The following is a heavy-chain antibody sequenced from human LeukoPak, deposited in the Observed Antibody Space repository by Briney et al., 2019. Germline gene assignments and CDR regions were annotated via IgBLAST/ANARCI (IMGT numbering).Heavy chain of an antibody. CDR3: ARGGTMVRGVIEYYFDY. D-gene: IGHD3-10*01. CDR1: GFTVSGNY. J-gene: IGHJ4*02. CDR2: IYSGGST. V-gene: IGHV3-53*01. Sequence: PGGSLRLSCAASGFTVSGNYMSWVRQAPGKGLEWVSVIYSGGSTYYADSVKGRFTISRDNSKNTLYLQMNSLRAEDTAVYYCARGGTMVRGVIEYYFDYWGQGTLVTVSS.